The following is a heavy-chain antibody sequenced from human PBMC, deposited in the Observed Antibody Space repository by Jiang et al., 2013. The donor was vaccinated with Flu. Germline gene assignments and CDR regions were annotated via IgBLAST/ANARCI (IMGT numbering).Heavy chain of an antibody. CDR1: GFSLTTRGMC. CDR3: ARGPLTGTTYMDV. J-gene: IGHJ6*02. Sequence: TCTFSGFSLTTRGMCVSWIRQPPGKVLEWLALIDWEDDKYYSTSLKTRLTISKDTSKNQVVLTMTNMDPVDTGTFYCARGPLTGTTYMDVWGQGTTVTVSS. V-gene: IGHV2-70*01. CDR2: IDWEDDK. D-gene: IGHD1-20*01.